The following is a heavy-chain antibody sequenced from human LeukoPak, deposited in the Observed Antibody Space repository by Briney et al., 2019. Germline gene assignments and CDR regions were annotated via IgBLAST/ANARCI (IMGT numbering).Heavy chain of an antibody. CDR2: IPYDGSNK. CDR1: GCTFSSYA. Sequence: GGSLRLSCAASGCTFSSYAMHWVRQAPGKGLEWVAVIPYDGSNKYYADSVKGRFTISRDNSKNTLYLQMNSLRAEDTAVYYCAKDPDPSDTAMVLDYWGQGTLVTVSS. D-gene: IGHD5-18*01. CDR3: AKDPDPSDTAMVLDY. V-gene: IGHV3-30-3*01. J-gene: IGHJ4*02.